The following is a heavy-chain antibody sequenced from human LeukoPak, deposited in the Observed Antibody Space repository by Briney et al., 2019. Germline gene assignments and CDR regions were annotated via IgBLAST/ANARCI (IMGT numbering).Heavy chain of an antibody. V-gene: IGHV4-4*02. J-gene: IGHJ4*02. CDR1: GGSISSNNW. CDR2: IYHSGSP. D-gene: IGHD3-22*01. Sequence: SETLSLTCAVSGGSISSNNWWGWVRQPPGKGLEWIGEIYHSGSPNYNPSLKSRVTISVDKSRNHFSLNLSSVTAADTAVYYCARGYYDSSGGPNFDYWGQGTLVTVSS. CDR3: ARGYYDSSGGPNFDY.